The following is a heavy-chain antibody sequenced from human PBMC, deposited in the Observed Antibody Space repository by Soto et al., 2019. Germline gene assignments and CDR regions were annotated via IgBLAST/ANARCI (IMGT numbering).Heavy chain of an antibody. D-gene: IGHD2-2*01. CDR2: INDSGST. CDR3: ARGLSFVVVPTAIRWFAP. J-gene: IGHJ5*02. V-gene: IGHV4-34*01. CDR1: GGSFSGHY. Sequence: SETLSLTCAVYGGSFSGHYWSWVRQPPGKGLEWIGEINDSGSTNYNPSLKSRVTISVDTSKNQFSLNLSSVTAADTALYYCARGLSFVVVPTAIRWFAPWGQGTLVTVS.